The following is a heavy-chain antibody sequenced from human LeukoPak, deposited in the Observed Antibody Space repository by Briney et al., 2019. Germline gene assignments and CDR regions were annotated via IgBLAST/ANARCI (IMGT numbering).Heavy chain of an antibody. CDR3: AKDRGYAYNYVELDY. CDR1: GYSFTDYY. V-gene: IGHV3-11*05. CDR2: ISNTSSYT. D-gene: IGHD5-18*01. Sequence: GGAPRVSSADPGYSFTDYYISTSRQGPREGLGRGSYISNTSSYTNYAYSPKGRFTPSRDNAKNSQYLQMYSLRTENTALYYCAKDRGYAYNYVELDYWGQVALVSVSS. J-gene: IGHJ4*02.